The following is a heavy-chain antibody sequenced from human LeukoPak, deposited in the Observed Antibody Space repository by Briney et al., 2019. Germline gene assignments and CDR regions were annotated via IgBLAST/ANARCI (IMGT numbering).Heavy chain of an antibody. CDR1: GFTFSSYG. Sequence: GGSLRLSCAASGFTFSSYGMAWVRQAPGRGLEWVSSISSSATYMFYADSVKGRFTISRDNAKNSLYLQMHSLRAEDTAVYYCARGAAGYSYGWGQGTLVTVSS. J-gene: IGHJ4*02. V-gene: IGHV3-21*01. D-gene: IGHD5-18*01. CDR3: ARGAAGYSYG. CDR2: ISSSATYM.